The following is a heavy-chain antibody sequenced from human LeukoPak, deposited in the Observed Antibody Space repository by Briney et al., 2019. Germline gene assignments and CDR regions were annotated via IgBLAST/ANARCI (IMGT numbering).Heavy chain of an antibody. D-gene: IGHD6-13*01. Sequence: PGGSLRLSCAASGFTFSSYSMNWVRQAPGKGLEWVSSISSSSSYIYYADSVKGRFTISRDNAKNSLYLQMNSLRAEDTAVYYCAKRPHPSSWSQFDYWGQGTLVTVSS. V-gene: IGHV3-21*04. J-gene: IGHJ4*02. CDR1: GFTFSSYS. CDR2: ISSSSSYI. CDR3: AKRPHPSSWSQFDY.